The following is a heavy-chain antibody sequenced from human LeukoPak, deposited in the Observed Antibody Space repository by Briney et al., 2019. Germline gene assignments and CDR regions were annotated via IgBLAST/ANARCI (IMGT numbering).Heavy chain of an antibody. D-gene: IGHD5-12*01. CDR2: FDPEDGET. CDR3: ATDPPDLYSGPLRY. Sequence: ASVKVSCKVSGNTLTELSMHWVRQAPGKGLEWMGGFDPEDGETIYAQKFQGRVTMTEDTSTDTAYMELSSLRSEDTAVYYCATDPPDLYSGPLRYWGQGTLVTVSS. J-gene: IGHJ4*02. CDR1: GNTLTELS. V-gene: IGHV1-24*01.